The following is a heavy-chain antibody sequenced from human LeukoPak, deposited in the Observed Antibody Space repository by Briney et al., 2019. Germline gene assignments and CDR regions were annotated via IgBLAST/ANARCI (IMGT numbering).Heavy chain of an antibody. CDR2: ISAYNGNT. CDR3: ARGFRYIAAVVWPIDY. V-gene: IGHV1-18*01. Sequence: ASVKVSCKASGYTFTSYGISWVRQAPGQGVEWMGWISAYNGNTNYAQKFQGRVTMTTDTSTSIAYMELRSLRSDDTAVYYCARGFRYIAAVVWPIDYWGQGTLVTVSS. D-gene: IGHD6-13*01. J-gene: IGHJ4*02. CDR1: GYTFTSYG.